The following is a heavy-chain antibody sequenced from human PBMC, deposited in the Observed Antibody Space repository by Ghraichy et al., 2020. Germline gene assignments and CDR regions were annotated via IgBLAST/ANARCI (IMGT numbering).Heavy chain of an antibody. CDR3: ARVRESWGAAFDI. CDR1: GGSISSYY. Sequence: LSLTCTVSGGSISSYYWSWIRQPPGKGLEWIGYIYYSGSTNYNPSLKSRVTISVDTSKNQFSLKLSSVTAADTAVYYCARVRESWGAAFDIWGQGTMVTVSS. D-gene: IGHD1-26*01. J-gene: IGHJ3*02. CDR2: IYYSGST. V-gene: IGHV4-59*01.